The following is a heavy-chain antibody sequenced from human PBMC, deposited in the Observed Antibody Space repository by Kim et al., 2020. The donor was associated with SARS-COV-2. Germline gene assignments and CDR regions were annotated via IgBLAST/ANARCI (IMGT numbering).Heavy chain of an antibody. CDR2: ISYDGSNK. CDR3: ARDRDYGSGSYYLYYYYYGMDV. V-gene: IGHV3-30*04. D-gene: IGHD3-10*01. J-gene: IGHJ6*02. Sequence: GGSLRLSCAASGFTFSSYAMHWVRQAPGKGLEWVAVISYDGSNKYYADSVKGRFTISRDNSKNTLYLQMNSLRAEDTAVYYCARDRDYGSGSYYLYYYYYGMDVWGQGTTVTVSS. CDR1: GFTFSSYA.